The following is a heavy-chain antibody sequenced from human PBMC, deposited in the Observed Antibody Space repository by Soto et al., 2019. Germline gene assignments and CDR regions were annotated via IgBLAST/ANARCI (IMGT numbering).Heavy chain of an antibody. CDR2: INHSGST. CDR1: GGSFSGYY. D-gene: IGHD6-13*01. Sequence: QVQLQQWGAGLLKPSETLSLTCAVYGGSFSGYYWSWIRQPPGKGLEWIGEINHSGSTNYNPSLKSRVTRSVDTSKNQFSMKLSSVTAADTAVYYCARKAGGYSSSWLPGWFDPWGQGTLVTVSS. CDR3: ARKAGGYSSSWLPGWFDP. J-gene: IGHJ5*02. V-gene: IGHV4-34*01.